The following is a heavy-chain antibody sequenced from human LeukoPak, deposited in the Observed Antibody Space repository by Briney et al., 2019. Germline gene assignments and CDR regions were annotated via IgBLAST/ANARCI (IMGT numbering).Heavy chain of an antibody. CDR2: ISTSGSTK. CDR3: ARRYCSSTNCYAFDD. Sequence: GGSLRLSYAASGFTFSSFEMNWVRQAPGKGLEWLSHISTSGSTKYYADSVKGRFTISRDNAKNSLYLQMNSLRAEDTAVYYCARRYCSSTNCYAFDDWGQGTLVTVSS. CDR1: GFTFSSFE. V-gene: IGHV3-48*03. J-gene: IGHJ4*02. D-gene: IGHD2-2*01.